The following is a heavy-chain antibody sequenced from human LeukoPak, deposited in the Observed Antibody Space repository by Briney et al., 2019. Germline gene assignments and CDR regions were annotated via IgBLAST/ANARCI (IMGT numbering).Heavy chain of an antibody. CDR1: GFTFSSYG. CDR3: AKSRAPTADPDAFDV. CDR2: IREGGRINE. J-gene: IGHJ3*01. V-gene: IGHV3-30*02. D-gene: IGHD1-14*01. Sequence: GRSLRLSCAASGFTFSSYGIHWVRQAPGKGLEWVAFIREGGRINEYYADSVKGRFTISRDNSKRSLYLQMNSLIPEDTAVYYCAKSRAPTADPDAFDVWGQGTMVTVSS.